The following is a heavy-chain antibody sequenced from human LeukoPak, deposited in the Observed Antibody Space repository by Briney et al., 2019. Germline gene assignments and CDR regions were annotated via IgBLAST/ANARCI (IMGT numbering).Heavy chain of an antibody. CDR1: GYTFSGYY. J-gene: IGHJ4*02. Sequence: ASVKVSCKDSGYTFSGYYLHWVRQAPGQGLEWMGWINPNSGGTNSAQKFQGRVTMTRDTSISTAYMDLSSLRSDDTAVYYCARGGGRYSSSWEIDYWGQGTLVTVSS. CDR2: INPNSGGT. V-gene: IGHV1-2*02. D-gene: IGHD6-13*01. CDR3: ARGGGRYSSSWEIDY.